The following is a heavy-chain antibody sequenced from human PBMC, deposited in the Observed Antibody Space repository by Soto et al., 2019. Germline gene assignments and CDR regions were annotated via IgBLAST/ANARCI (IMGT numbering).Heavy chain of an antibody. Sequence: SGPTLVNPTQTLTLTCTFSGFSLSTSGMGVGWIRQPPGKALEWLALIYWDDDKRYSPSLKSRLTITKDTSNNQVVLTMTHMDPVDTATYYCVHSRCGGDCLRSYSSHYYYRLDVWGQGNTVTVSS. V-gene: IGHV2-5*02. CDR1: GFSLSTSGMG. D-gene: IGHD2-21*02. CDR2: IYWDDDK. J-gene: IGHJ6*02. CDR3: VHSRCGGDCLRSYSSHYYYRLDV.